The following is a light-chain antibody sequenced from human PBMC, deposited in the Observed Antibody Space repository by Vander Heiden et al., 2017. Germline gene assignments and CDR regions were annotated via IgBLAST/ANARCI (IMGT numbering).Light chain of an antibody. CDR3: GTWDSSLSVSVV. CDR2: DNT. J-gene: IGLJ2*01. V-gene: IGLV1-51*01. CDR1: SSNIGKNY. Sequence: QSVLTQPPSVSAAPGHKVTISCSGSSSNIGKNYVSWYQQLPGTAPKLLIYDNTKRPTGIPDRFSGSKSGTSATLGITGLLPGDEAEYYCGTWDSSLSVSVVFGGGTKLTVL.